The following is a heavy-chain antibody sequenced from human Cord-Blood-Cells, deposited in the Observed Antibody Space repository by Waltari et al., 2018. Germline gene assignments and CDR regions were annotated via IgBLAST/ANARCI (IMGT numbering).Heavy chain of an antibody. D-gene: IGHD1-1*01. CDR3: ARGLTVYNRAHNLDY. J-gene: IGHJ4*02. CDR1: GGSCGGYY. Sequence: QVQLQQGGAGLLKPSETLSLPCAVYGGSCGGYYWSWIRKPPGKGLEWSGEINHSGSTNYNPSLKSRVTISVDTSKNQFSLKLSSVTAADTAVYYCARGLTVYNRAHNLDYWGQGTLVTVSS. CDR2: INHSGST. V-gene: IGHV4-34*01.